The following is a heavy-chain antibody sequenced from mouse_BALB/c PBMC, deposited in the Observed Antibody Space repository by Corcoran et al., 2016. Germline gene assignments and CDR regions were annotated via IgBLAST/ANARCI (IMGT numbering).Heavy chain of an antibody. D-gene: IGHD1-1*01. CDR3: ARSSYGSSYNYCDY. J-gene: IGHJ2*01. CDR1: GYTFTNYG. CDR2: INTYTGEP. V-gene: IGHV9-3-1*01. Sequence: QIQLVQSGPELKKPGETVKISCKASGYTFTNYGMNWVKQAPGKGLKWMGWINTYTGEPTYADDFKGRFAFSLETSASTAYLQINNLKNEDTATYFCARSSYGSSYNYCDYWGQGTTLTVSS.